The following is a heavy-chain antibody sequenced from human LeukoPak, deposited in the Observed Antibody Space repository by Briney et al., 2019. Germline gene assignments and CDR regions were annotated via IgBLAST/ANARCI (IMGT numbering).Heavy chain of an antibody. CDR1: GFTFSSYA. CDR2: ISYDGSNK. J-gene: IGHJ4*02. D-gene: IGHD5-12*01. CDR3: ARGNDIVATSYFDY. Sequence: GGSLRLSCAASGFTFSSYAMHWVRQAPGKGLEWVAVISYDGSNKYYADSVKGRFTISRDNSKNTLYLQMNSLRAEDTAVYYCARGNDIVATSYFDYWGQGTLATVSS. V-gene: IGHV3-30*04.